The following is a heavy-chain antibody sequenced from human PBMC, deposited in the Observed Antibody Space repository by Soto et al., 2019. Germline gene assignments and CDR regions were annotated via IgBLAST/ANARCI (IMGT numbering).Heavy chain of an antibody. J-gene: IGHJ4*02. V-gene: IGHV3-74*01. Sequence: EVHLVESGGGLVQPGGSLRLSCLASGFTFSSNWMHWVRQVPGRGLVWVSRINEDGSRINYADSVEGRFTVSRDNAKNTLYLQMNSLRADDTAVYYCARDGEGYWGQGTLVTVSS. D-gene: IGHD2-21*01. CDR1: GFTFSSNW. CDR2: INEDGSRI. CDR3: ARDGEGY.